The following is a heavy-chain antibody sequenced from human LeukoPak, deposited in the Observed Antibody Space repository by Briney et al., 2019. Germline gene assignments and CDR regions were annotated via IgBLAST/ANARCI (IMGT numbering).Heavy chain of an antibody. D-gene: IGHD2-15*01. V-gene: IGHV4-59*01. J-gene: IGHJ5*02. CDR2: FYNSGST. Sequence: SETLSLTCTLSGVSISRYYWSWIRQTPGKGLEWIGYFYNSGSTNYNPSLKGRVTISLDTSKNQFSLKLTSVTAADTAVYYCARGSCSGGSCSGWFDPWGQGTLVTVSS. CDR3: ARGSCSGGSCSGWFDP. CDR1: GVSISRYY.